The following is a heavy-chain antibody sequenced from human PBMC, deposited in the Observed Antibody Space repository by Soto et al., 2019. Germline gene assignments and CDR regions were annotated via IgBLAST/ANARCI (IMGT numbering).Heavy chain of an antibody. CDR2: INPDTGDS. CDR3: ARVRYGDFSFQY. J-gene: IGHJ4*02. V-gene: IGHV1-2*02. Sequence: QVHLVQSGAEVRKPGASVKVSCKASGYTFTTFHLHWVRLAPGQGLEWMGWINPDTGDSEYGQKIQGRVTLIRDTSMTTAYMELSSLTSDDTAIYFCARVRYGDFSFQYWGQGTPVSVSS. D-gene: IGHD4-17*01. CDR1: GYTFTTFH.